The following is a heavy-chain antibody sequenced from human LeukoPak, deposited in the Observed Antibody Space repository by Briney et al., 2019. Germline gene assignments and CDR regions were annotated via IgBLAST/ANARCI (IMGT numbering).Heavy chain of an antibody. Sequence: SETLSLTCTVSGGSISGYYWSWIRQPPGKGLEWIGYIYYSGSTNYNPSLKSRVTISVDTSKNQFSLKLSSVTAADTAVYYCARSWRDFWSGPHLYFDYWGQGTLVTVSS. J-gene: IGHJ4*02. CDR2: IYYSGST. CDR1: GGSISGYY. CDR3: ARSWRDFWSGPHLYFDY. D-gene: IGHD3-3*01. V-gene: IGHV4-59*01.